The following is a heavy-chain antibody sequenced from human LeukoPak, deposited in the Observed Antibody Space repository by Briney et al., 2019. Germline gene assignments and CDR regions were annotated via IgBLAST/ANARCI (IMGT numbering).Heavy chain of an antibody. V-gene: IGHV3-30*02. CDR3: AKDGDIAVAGTGLDY. CDR2: IRYDGSNK. D-gene: IGHD6-19*01. CDR1: GFTFSSYA. Sequence: GGSLRLSCAASGFTFSSYAMHWVRQAPGKGLEWVAFIRYDGSNKYYADSVKGRFTISRDNSKNTLYLQMNSLRAEDTAVYYCAKDGDIAVAGTGLDYWGQGTLVTVSS. J-gene: IGHJ4*02.